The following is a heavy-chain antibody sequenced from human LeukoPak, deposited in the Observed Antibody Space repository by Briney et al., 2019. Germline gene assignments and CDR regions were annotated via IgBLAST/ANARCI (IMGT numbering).Heavy chain of an antibody. CDR3: AKVYATGWSYFDY. CDR1: GFRFSSYA. V-gene: IGHV3-23*01. J-gene: IGHJ4*02. D-gene: IGHD6-19*01. Sequence: GGSLRLSCVASGFRFSSYAMTWVRQAPGKGLEWVSGFSDGAGSTYYAGSVEGRFTISRDNSKNTLYLDMNSLRAEDTAVYFCAKVYATGWSYFDYWGQGTLVTVSS. CDR2: FSDGAGST.